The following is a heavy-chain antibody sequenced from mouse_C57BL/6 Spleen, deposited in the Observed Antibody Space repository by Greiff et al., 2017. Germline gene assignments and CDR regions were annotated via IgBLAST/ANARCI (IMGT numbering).Heavy chain of an antibody. CDR3: ARYYYGSSYGGFDY. Sequence: EVKLVESGPGLVKPSQSLSLTCSVTGYSITSGYYWNWIRQFPGNKLEWMGYISYDGSNNYNPSLKNRISITRDTSKNQFFLKLNSVTTEDTATYYCARYYYGSSYGGFDYWGQGTTLTVSS. J-gene: IGHJ2*01. CDR1: GYSITSGYY. CDR2: ISYDGSN. V-gene: IGHV3-6*01. D-gene: IGHD1-1*01.